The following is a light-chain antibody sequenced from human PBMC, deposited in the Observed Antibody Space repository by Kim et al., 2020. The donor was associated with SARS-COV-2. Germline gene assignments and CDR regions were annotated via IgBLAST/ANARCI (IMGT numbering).Light chain of an antibody. V-gene: IGKV1-8*01. J-gene: IGKJ4*01. CDR2: DAF. Sequence: ASAGDRVTITCRASQDISNSLAWYQQKPGKAPELLIYDAFTLQSGVSPRFSGSRSGTDFTLTISSLQSEDFATYYCQQHYIYRLTFGGGTKVDIK. CDR1: QDISNS. CDR3: QQHYIYRLT.